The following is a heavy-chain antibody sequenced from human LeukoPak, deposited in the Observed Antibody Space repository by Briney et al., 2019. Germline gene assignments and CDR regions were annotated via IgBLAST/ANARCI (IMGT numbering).Heavy chain of an antibody. J-gene: IGHJ4*02. CDR3: ARTNFLYCSSTTCLFDY. CDR2: INTNDGDT. D-gene: IGHD2-2*01. V-gene: IGHV1-2*02. CDR1: GYTFTDYY. Sequence: ASVKVSCKASGYTFTDYYLHWVRQAPGQGFELMGWINTNDGDTNYAQKFQGRVTMTRDTSISTAHMEVSRLRSDDTAVYYCARTNFLYCSSTTCLFDYWGQGPLVTVSS.